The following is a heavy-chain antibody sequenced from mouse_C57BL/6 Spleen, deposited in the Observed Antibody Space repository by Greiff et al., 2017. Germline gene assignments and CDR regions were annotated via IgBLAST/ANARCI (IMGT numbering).Heavy chain of an antibody. CDR3: ARTGGSHMDY. D-gene: IGHD1-1*02. V-gene: IGHV1-64*01. J-gene: IGHJ4*01. CDR2: IHPNSGSN. CDR1: GYTFTSYW. Sequence: QVQLQQPGAELVKPGASVKLSCKASGYTFTSYWMHWVKQRPGQGLEWIGMIHPNSGSNNYNEKFKSKATLTVDKSSSTAYMQLSSLTSEDSAVYYCARTGGSHMDYWGQGTSVTVSS.